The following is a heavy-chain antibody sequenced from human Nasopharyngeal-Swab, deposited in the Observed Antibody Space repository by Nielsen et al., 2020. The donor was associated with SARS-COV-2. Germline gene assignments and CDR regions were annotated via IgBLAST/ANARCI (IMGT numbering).Heavy chain of an antibody. Sequence: SQTLSLTCAISGDRVPSNSAAWNWIRPSPSRGLEWLGRTYYRSKWYNDYAVSVKSRITINPDTSKNQFSLQLNSVTPEDTAVYYCAREVVIFSRRYWFDPWGQGTLVTVSS. D-gene: IGHD3-22*01. CDR2: TYYRSKWYN. CDR3: AREVVIFSRRYWFDP. CDR1: GDRVPSNSAA. J-gene: IGHJ5*02. V-gene: IGHV6-1*01.